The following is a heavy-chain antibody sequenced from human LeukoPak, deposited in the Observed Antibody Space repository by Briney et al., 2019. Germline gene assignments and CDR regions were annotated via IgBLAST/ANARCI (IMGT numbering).Heavy chain of an antibody. Sequence: SETLSLTCTVSGGSISSYYWSWIRQPPGKGLEWIGCLHPTGSTYYNPSLKSRLSISVGTSKNQFSLRLSSVTVADTAVYYCVRDRGDYSGDPGYFEYWGQGILVTVSS. V-gene: IGHV4-59*06. CDR2: LHPTGST. CDR1: GGSISSYY. CDR3: VRDRGDYSGDPGYFEY. D-gene: IGHD4-23*01. J-gene: IGHJ4*02.